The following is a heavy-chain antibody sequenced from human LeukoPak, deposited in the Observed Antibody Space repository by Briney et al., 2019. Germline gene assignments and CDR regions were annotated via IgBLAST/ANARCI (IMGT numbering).Heavy chain of an antibody. Sequence: ASVKVSCKASGYTFTSYDINWVRQATGQGLEWMGWMNPNSGNTGYAQKFQGRVTMTRNTSISTAYMELSSLRSEDTAVCYCARGIRGYYYYYGMDVWGQGTTVTVSS. CDR1: GYTFTSYD. J-gene: IGHJ6*02. CDR2: MNPNSGNT. D-gene: IGHD3-3*02. V-gene: IGHV1-8*01. CDR3: ARGIRGYYYYYGMDV.